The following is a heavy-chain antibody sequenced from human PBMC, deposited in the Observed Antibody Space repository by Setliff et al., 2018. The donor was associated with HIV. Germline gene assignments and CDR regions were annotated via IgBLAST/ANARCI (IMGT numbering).Heavy chain of an antibody. D-gene: IGHD1-26*01. CDR2: IQTNSGGT. Sequence: ASVKVSCKASAIFTNVDIHWLRRATGQGLEWMGWIQTNSGGTKSAQKFQGRVTMTRDTSISTAYMELNSLTSDDTAVYYCARGRHSGTYEAFDIWGPGTMVTVSS. CDR3: ARGRHSGTYEAFDI. J-gene: IGHJ3*02. V-gene: IGHV1-2*02. CDR1: AIFTNVD.